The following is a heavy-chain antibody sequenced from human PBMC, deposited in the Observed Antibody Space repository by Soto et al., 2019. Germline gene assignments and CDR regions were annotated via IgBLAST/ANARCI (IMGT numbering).Heavy chain of an antibody. Sequence: GASVKVSCKASGGTFSSYAISWVRQAPGQGLEWMGGIIPIFGTANYAQKFQGRVTITADESTSTAYMELSSLRSEDTAVYYCAREQYYDSSGYYSKWGQGTLVTVSS. CDR2: IIPIFGTA. CDR1: GGTFSSYA. CDR3: AREQYYDSSGYYSK. J-gene: IGHJ4*02. V-gene: IGHV1-69*13. D-gene: IGHD3-22*01.